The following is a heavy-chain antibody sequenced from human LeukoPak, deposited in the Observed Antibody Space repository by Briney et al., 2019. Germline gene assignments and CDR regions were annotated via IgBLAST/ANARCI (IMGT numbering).Heavy chain of an antibody. CDR3: ARRANNYGSGYFDY. V-gene: IGHV4-61*05. D-gene: IGHD3-10*01. Sequence: PSETLSLTCTVSGGSISSSSYYWSWIRQPPGKGLEWIGYVYYSGNTNYNPSLKSRVTISIDTSKNQFSLRLNSVTAADTAVYYCARRANNYGSGYFDYWGQGTLVTVSS. CDR1: GGSISSSSYY. J-gene: IGHJ4*02. CDR2: VYYSGNT.